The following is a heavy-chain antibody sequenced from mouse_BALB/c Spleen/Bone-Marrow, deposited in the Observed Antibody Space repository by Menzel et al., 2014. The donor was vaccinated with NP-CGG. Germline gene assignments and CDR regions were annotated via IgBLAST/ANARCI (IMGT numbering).Heavy chain of an antibody. CDR3: ARTYYDYDWFAY. CDR2: IDPSDSYT. V-gene: IGHV1-69*02. J-gene: IGHJ3*01. CDR1: GYTFTSYW. D-gene: IGHD2-4*01. Sequence: QVTLKESGVEFVKPGASVKLSCKASGYTFTSYWMHWVKQRPGQGLEWIGEIDPSDSYTKYNQNFKGKATLTVDKSSSTAYMQLSSLTSEDSAVYYCARTYYDYDWFAYWGQGTLVTVSA.